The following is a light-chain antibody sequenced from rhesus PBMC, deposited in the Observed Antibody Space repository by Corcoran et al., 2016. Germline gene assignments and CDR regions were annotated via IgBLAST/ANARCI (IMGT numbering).Light chain of an antibody. Sequence: DIQMTQSPSSLSASVGDTVTITCRASQGISSYLNWFQQKQGKAPKLLIYAASRLESGAPSRFSGSGSGTDFTLTISSLQPEDFAVYYCLQPNSYPLTFGGGTKVELK. CDR1: QGISSY. CDR3: LQPNSYPLT. J-gene: IGKJ4*01. CDR2: AAS. V-gene: IGKV1-28*03.